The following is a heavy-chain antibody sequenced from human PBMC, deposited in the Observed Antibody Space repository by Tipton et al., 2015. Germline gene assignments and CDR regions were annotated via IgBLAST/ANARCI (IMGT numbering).Heavy chain of an antibody. CDR3: AGDRMWLQHSLGY. D-gene: IGHD5-24*01. J-gene: IGHJ4*02. CDR2: LSYDGDFK. V-gene: IGHV3-33*05. Sequence: SLRLSCAASGFPFSDSGMHWVRQAPGKGLEWVTILSYDGDFKYYADSVKGRFTISRDSSNNTLYLQMHSLRVEDTAVYYCAGDRMWLQHSLGYWGPGTLVPVSS. CDR1: GFPFSDSG.